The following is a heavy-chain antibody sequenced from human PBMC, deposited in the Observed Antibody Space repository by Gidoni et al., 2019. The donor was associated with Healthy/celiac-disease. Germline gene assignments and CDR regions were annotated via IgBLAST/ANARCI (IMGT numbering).Heavy chain of an antibody. CDR1: GFTFSSYS. Sequence: EVQLVESGGGLVKPGGSLRLSCAASGFTFSSYSMNWVRQAPGQGLEWVSSISSSSSYIYYADSVKGRFTISRDNAKNSLYLQMNSLRAEDTAVYYCAREGVATGFDYWGQGTLVTVSS. V-gene: IGHV3-21*01. CDR2: ISSSSSYI. D-gene: IGHD5-12*01. CDR3: AREGVATGFDY. J-gene: IGHJ4*02.